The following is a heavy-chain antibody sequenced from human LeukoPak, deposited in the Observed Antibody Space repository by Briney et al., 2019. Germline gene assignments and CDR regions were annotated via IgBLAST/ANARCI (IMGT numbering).Heavy chain of an antibody. CDR2: IYYSGST. J-gene: IGHJ3*02. D-gene: IGHD2-15*01. V-gene: IGHV4-59*08. CDR3: ARHTPLGYCSGGSCPGAHDAFDI. Sequence: SETLSLTCTVSGGSISSYYWSWIRQPPGKGLEWIGYIYYSGSTNYNPSLRSRVTISVDTSKNQFSLKLSSVTAADTAVYYCARHTPLGYCSGGSCPGAHDAFDIWGQGTMVTVSS. CDR1: GGSISSYY.